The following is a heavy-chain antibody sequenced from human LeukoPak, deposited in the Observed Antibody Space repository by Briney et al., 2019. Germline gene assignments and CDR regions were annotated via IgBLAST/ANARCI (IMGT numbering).Heavy chain of an antibody. Sequence: PSGGSLRLSCAGSGFTFSSYWMSWVRQAPGKGLEWVANIKQDGSEKHYVDSVKGRFTISRDNAKNSLFLQMNSLRAEDTAVYFCARVKQQLVRLLGRDTTYYYYYYMDVWGKGTTVTVSS. V-gene: IGHV3-7*01. J-gene: IGHJ6*03. CDR2: IKQDGSEK. CDR1: GFTFSSYW. CDR3: ARVKQQLVRLLGRDTTYYYYYYMDV. D-gene: IGHD6-13*01.